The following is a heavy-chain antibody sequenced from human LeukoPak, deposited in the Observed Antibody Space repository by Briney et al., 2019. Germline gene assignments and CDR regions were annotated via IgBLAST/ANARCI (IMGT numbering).Heavy chain of an antibody. CDR2: RWYDGSNK. V-gene: IGHV3-33*01. CDR1: GFTFSSYG. Sequence: GGSLRLSCAASGFTFSSYGMHWVRQAPGKGLEWVAVRWYDGSNKYYADSVKGRFTISRDNSKNTLYLQMNSLRAEDTAVYYCARDWSDYYDSSGSPLLYYYYGMDVWGQGTTVTVSS. D-gene: IGHD3-22*01. CDR3: ARDWSDYYDSSGSPLLYYYYGMDV. J-gene: IGHJ6*02.